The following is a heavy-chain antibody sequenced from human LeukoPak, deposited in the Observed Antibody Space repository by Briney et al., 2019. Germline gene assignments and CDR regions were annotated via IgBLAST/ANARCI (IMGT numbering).Heavy chain of an antibody. CDR1: GFSFSTSS. CDR2: ISGSGGST. Sequence: GGSLRLSCAASGFSFSTSSMNWVRQAPGEGLEWVSAISGSGGSTYYADSVKGRFTISRDNSKNTLSLQMNSLKAEDTAVYYCAKDLIPGVRGVTNYFDYWGQGTLVTVSS. D-gene: IGHD3-10*01. V-gene: IGHV3-23*01. J-gene: IGHJ4*02. CDR3: AKDLIPGVRGVTNYFDY.